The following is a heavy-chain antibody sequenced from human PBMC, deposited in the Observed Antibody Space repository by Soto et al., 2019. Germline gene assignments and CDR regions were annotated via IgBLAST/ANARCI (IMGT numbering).Heavy chain of an antibody. D-gene: IGHD3-3*01. CDR2: ISGSGGST. CDR1: GFTFSSYA. Sequence: EVQLLESGGGLVQPGGSLRLSCAASGFTFSSYAMSWVRQAPGKGLEWVSAISGSGGSTYYADSVKGRFTISRDNSKNTLYLQMNSLRAEDTAVYYCAKDPLRPDFWSGRNNWFDPWGQGTLVTVSS. J-gene: IGHJ5*02. V-gene: IGHV3-23*01. CDR3: AKDPLRPDFWSGRNNWFDP.